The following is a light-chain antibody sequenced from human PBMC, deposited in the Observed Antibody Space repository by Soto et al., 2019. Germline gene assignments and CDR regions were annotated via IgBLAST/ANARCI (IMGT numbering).Light chain of an antibody. CDR1: SSNIGGGYD. CDR2: GNI. V-gene: IGLV1-40*01. Sequence: QPVLTQPPSVSGAPGQTITISCTGTSSNIGGGYDVHWYQQLPGTAPQLLVYGNINRPSRVPDRFSGSKSDTSASLAITGLQAEDEADYFCQSYDSSLSAWVFGGGTKLTVL. CDR3: QSYDSSLSAWV. J-gene: IGLJ3*02.